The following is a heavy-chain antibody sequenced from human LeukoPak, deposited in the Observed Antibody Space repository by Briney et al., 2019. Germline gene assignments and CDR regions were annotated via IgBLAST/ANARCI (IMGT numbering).Heavy chain of an antibody. D-gene: IGHD3-9*01. CDR2: IIPIFGTA. CDR1: GGTFSSYA. CDR3: ARDLRQYDILTGYGPYNYGMDV. Sequence: SVKVSCKAPGGTFSSYAISWVRQAPGQGLEWMGGIIPIFGTANYAQKFQGRVTITADESTSTAYMELSSLRSEDTAVYYCARDLRQYDILTGYGPYNYGMDVWGQGTTVTVSS. J-gene: IGHJ6*02. V-gene: IGHV1-69*01.